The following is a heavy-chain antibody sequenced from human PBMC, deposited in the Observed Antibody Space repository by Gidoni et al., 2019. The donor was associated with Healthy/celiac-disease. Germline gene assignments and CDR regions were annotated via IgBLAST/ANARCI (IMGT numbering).Heavy chain of an antibody. CDR2: ISYDGSNK. J-gene: IGHJ3*02. V-gene: IGHV3-30*03. Sequence: QVQLVESGGGVVQPGRSLRLACASSGFTFSSYGMHWVRQAPGKGLEWVAVISYDGSNKYYADSVKGRFTISRDNSKNTLYLKMNSLRAEDTAVYYCARFYAFDIWGQGTMVTVSS. CDR3: ARFYAFDI. CDR1: GFTFSSYG.